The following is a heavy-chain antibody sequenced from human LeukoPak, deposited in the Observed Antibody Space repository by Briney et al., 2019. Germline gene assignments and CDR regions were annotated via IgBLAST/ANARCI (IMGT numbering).Heavy chain of an antibody. V-gene: IGHV4-4*07. J-gene: IGHJ6*03. Sequence: AETLSLTCTVSGDSISGFYWSWIRQPAGKGLQWIGRISPSGSTKYNPSLKSRVTMSVDRSTNEFSLTVRSVTAADTALYYCARGLPSYGDYVDYYFYMDVWGKGTTVTVSS. CDR1: GDSISGFY. CDR2: ISPSGST. D-gene: IGHD4-17*01. CDR3: ARGLPSYGDYVDYYFYMDV.